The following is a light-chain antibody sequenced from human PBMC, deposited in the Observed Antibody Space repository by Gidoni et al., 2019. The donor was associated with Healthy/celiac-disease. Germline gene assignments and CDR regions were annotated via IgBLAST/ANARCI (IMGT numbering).Light chain of an antibody. Sequence: SYELTQPPSVSVSPGQTAGITCSGDTLGDKYACWYQQKPGQSPVLVIYQDSKRPSGIPERFSGSNSGNTATLTISGTQAMDEADYYCQAWDSSTAVVFGGGTKLTVL. V-gene: IGLV3-1*01. CDR2: QDS. CDR3: QAWDSSTAVV. J-gene: IGLJ2*01. CDR1: TLGDKY.